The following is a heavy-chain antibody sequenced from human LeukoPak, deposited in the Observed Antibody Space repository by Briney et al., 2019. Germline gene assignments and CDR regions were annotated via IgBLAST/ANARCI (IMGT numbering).Heavy chain of an antibody. V-gene: IGHV3-30-3*01. Sequence: GRSLRLSCAASGFTFSSYAMHRVRQAPGKGLEWVAVISYDGSNKYYADSVKGRFTISRDNSKNTLYLQMNSLRAEDTAVYYCARDLYGGNSFDYWGQGTLVTVSS. CDR2: ISYDGSNK. CDR3: ARDLYGGNSFDY. CDR1: GFTFSSYA. J-gene: IGHJ4*02. D-gene: IGHD4-23*01.